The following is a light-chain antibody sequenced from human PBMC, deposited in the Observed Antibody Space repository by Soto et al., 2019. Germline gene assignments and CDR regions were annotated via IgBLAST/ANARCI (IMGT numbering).Light chain of an antibody. CDR3: MQALQSLT. CDR2: LGS. J-gene: IGKJ5*01. CDR1: QSLLYSNGYNY. Sequence: IVLTQSPLYLPVTPGEPASISCRSSQSLLYSNGYNYLDRYMRQPGQSPQLLIYLGSNRASGVPDRFSGSGSGTDFTLKISRVEDADVGVYYCMQALQSLTFGQGTRLEIK. V-gene: IGKV2-28*01.